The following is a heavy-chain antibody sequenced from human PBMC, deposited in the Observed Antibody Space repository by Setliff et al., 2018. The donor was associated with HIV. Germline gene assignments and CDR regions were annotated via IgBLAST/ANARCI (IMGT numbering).Heavy chain of an antibody. CDR3: AKDRYYDSSGSPFDY. Sequence: GGSLRLSCAASGFTFDDYAMHWVRQAPGKGLVWVSHISSDGGSTNYADSVKGRFTISRDNAKNTLYLQMNSLRAEDTAVYYCAKDRYYDSSGSPFDYWGQGTLVTVSS. D-gene: IGHD3-22*01. CDR1: GFTFDDYA. J-gene: IGHJ4*02. V-gene: IGHV3-43D*04. CDR2: ISSDGGST.